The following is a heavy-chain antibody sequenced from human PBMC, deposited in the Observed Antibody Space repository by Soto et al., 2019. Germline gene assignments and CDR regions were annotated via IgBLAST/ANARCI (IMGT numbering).Heavy chain of an antibody. CDR3: ARHGAIGQQQLGNYYYYGMDV. D-gene: IGHD6-13*01. J-gene: IGHJ6*02. CDR2: IYYSGST. CDR1: GGCISSSSYY. V-gene: IGHV4-39*01. Sequence: SETLSLTCTASGGCISSSSYYWGWIRQPPGKGLEWIGSIYYSGSTYYNPSLKSRVTISVDTSKNQFSLKLSSVTAADTAVYYCARHGAIGQQQLGNYYYYGMDVWGQGTTVTVSS.